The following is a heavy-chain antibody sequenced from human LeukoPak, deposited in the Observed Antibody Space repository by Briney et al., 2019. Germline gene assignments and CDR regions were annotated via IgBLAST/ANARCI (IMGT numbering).Heavy chain of an antibody. J-gene: IGHJ4*02. V-gene: IGHV3-74*01. CDR1: GFTFSNYW. CDR2: INPDGSTT. D-gene: IGHD3-3*01. CDR3: ARVAPFFEDFWSGYLDY. Sequence: GGSLRLSCAASGFTFSNYWMHWVRQDPGKGLVWVSFINPDGSTTNYADSVKGRFTISRDNAKNALYLQMNSLRAADTAVYYCARVAPFFEDFWSGYLDYWGQGTLVTVSS.